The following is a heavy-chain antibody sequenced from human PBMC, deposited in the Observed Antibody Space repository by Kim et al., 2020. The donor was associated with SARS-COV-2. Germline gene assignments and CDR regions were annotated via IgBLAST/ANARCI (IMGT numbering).Heavy chain of an antibody. J-gene: IGHJ3*02. CDR2: ISWNSGSI. Sequence: GGSLRHSCAASGFTFDDYAMHWVRQAPGKGLEWVSGISWNSGSIGYADSVKGRFTISRDNAKNSLYLQMNSLRAEDTALYYCAKGDDAFDIWGQGTMVTVSS. CDR1: GFTFDDYA. V-gene: IGHV3-9*01. CDR3: AKGDDAFDI.